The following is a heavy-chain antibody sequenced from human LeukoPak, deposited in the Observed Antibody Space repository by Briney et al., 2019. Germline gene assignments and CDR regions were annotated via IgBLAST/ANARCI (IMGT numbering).Heavy chain of an antibody. CDR2: INSDGRSA. Sequence: AGGSLRLSCAASGFTFSSYWMHWVRQVPGKGLVWVARINSDGRSASYAESVKGRFTISGDNAKNTLYLQMNSLRAEDTAVYFCVRDVWGDRDGFFDRWGQGTLVTVSS. V-gene: IGHV3-74*01. J-gene: IGHJ4*02. CDR3: VRDVWGDRDGFFDR. CDR1: GFTFSSYW. D-gene: IGHD5-24*01.